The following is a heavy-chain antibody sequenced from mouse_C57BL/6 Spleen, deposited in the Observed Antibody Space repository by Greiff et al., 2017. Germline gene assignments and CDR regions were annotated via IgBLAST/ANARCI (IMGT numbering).Heavy chain of an antibody. Sequence: EVKLVESGEGLVKPGGSLKLSCAASGFTFSSYAMSWVRQTPEKRLEWVAYISSGGDYIYYADTVKGRFTISRDNARNTLYLQMSSLKSEDTAMYYCTREGSYYGSSYGTWFAYWGQGTLVTVSA. CDR3: TREGSYYGSSYGTWFAY. V-gene: IGHV5-9-1*02. CDR1: GFTFSSYA. CDR2: ISSGGDYI. J-gene: IGHJ3*01. D-gene: IGHD1-1*01.